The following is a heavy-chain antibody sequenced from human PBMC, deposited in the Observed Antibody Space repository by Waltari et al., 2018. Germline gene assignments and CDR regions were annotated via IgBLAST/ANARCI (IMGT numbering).Heavy chain of an antibody. J-gene: IGHJ6*02. V-gene: IGHV4-38-2*01. CDR2: IYHSGVT. CDR1: GYSISSGYY. Sequence: QVQLQESGPGLVKPSETLSLTCAVSGYSISSGYYWGWIRQPPGKGLEWIGSIYHSGVTNSNPSLKRRVTISVDTSKNQFSLKLSSVTAADTAVYYCASLRYCSGGSCYHAGNYYGMDVWGQGTTVTVSS. D-gene: IGHD2-15*01. CDR3: ASLRYCSGGSCYHAGNYYGMDV.